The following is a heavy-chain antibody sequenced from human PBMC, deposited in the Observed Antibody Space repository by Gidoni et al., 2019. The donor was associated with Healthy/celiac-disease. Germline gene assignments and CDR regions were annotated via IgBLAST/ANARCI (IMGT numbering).Heavy chain of an antibody. CDR3: TTGVWEGYPLDY. D-gene: IGHD1-26*01. CDR2: IKSKTDGGTT. CDR1: GFTFSNAW. V-gene: IGHV3-15*01. J-gene: IGHJ4*02. Sequence: EVQLVESGGGLVKPGGSLSLSCAASGFTFSNAWMSWVRPAPGKGLEWVGRIKSKTDGGTTDYAAPVKGRFTISRDDSKNTLYLQMNSLKTEDTAVYYCTTGVWEGYPLDYWGQGTLVTVSS.